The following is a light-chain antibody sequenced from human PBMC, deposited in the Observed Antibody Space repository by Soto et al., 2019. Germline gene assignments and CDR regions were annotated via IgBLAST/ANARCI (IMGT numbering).Light chain of an antibody. CDR2: GAS. Sequence: EIVLTQSPGTLSVSPGERANLSCRASQSVSTNLAWFQQKPGQAPRLLIYGASTRATGIPARFSGSGSGTEFTLTISRLEPEDFAVYYCQQRSDWPVTFGPGTKVDNK. CDR1: QSVSTN. J-gene: IGKJ3*01. CDR3: QQRSDWPVT. V-gene: IGKV3-15*01.